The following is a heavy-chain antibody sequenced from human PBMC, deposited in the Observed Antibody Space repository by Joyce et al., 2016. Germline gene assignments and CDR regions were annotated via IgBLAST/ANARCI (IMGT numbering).Heavy chain of an antibody. J-gene: IGHJ4*02. CDR3: ARVTLTADDY. D-gene: IGHD1-14*01. CDR2: ITYRSGTI. Sequence: EVQLVESGGGLVQPGGSLRLSCAASGFTFSSYDMNWVRQAPGRGLEWISYITYRSGTIYYADSGKGRFTISRDNAKNSLYLQMNNLRAEDTAVYYCARVTLTADDYWGQGTLVTVSS. V-gene: IGHV3-48*04. CDR1: GFTFSSYD.